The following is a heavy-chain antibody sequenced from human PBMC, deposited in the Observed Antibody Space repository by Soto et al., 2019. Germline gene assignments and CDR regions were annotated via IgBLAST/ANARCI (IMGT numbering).Heavy chain of an antibody. D-gene: IGHD3-9*01. V-gene: IGHV3-33*01. CDR3: ARGGDILTGYYSGSWSDP. Sequence: GGSVRLSCAASGFTFSIYRMHWFLQGPGKGLEWVAVIWYDGSNKYYADSVKGRFTISRDNSKNTLYLQMNSLRAEDTAVYYCARGGDILTGYYSGSWSDPWGKGTLVTVSS. CDR1: GFTFSIYR. J-gene: IGHJ5*02. CDR2: IWYDGSNK.